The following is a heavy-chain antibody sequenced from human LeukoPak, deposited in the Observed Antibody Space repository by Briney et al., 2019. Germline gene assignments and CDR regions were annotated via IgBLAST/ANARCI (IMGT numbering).Heavy chain of an antibody. J-gene: IGHJ4*02. Sequence: GGSVRLSCAASGFTFSRYWMHWVRQAPGKGLVWVSRINSDGSTTTYADSVKGRFTISRDNAKNTLYLQMNSLRAEDTAVYYCARVYCSGGSWYYFDYWGQGTLVTVSS. CDR3: ARVYCSGGSWYYFDY. D-gene: IGHD2-15*01. CDR1: GFTFSRYW. CDR2: INSDGSTT. V-gene: IGHV3-74*01.